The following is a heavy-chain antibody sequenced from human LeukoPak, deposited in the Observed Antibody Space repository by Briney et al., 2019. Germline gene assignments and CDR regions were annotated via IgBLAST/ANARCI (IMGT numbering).Heavy chain of an antibody. CDR1: GGSISSSSYY. J-gene: IGHJ6*02. Sequence: PSETLSLTCTVSGGSISSSSYYWGWIRQPPGKGLEWIGSIYYGGSTYYNSSLKSRVTISVDISKNQFSLKVSPVTAADTAVYYCARDAGHQLSIRNYYAMDVWGQGTTVTVSS. CDR2: IYYGGST. V-gene: IGHV4-39*07. CDR3: ARDAGHQLSIRNYYAMDV. D-gene: IGHD2-2*01.